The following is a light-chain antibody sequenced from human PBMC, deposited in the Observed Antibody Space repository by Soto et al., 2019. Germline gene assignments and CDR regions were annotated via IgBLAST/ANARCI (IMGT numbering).Light chain of an antibody. CDR3: QQYNSNSQT. J-gene: IGKJ1*01. Sequence: DIQMTQSPSTLSASLGDRVTITCRASQSVSTWLAWYQQKPGQAPRLLIHKASSLESGVPSRFSGSGSGTEFTLTISSLQPDDFATYYCQQYNSNSQTFGQGTRVEI. V-gene: IGKV1-5*03. CDR1: QSVSTW. CDR2: KAS.